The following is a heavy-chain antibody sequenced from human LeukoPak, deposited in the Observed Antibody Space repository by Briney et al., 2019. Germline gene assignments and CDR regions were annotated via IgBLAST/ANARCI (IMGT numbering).Heavy chain of an antibody. CDR2: INHSGST. D-gene: IGHD1-26*01. J-gene: IGHJ5*02. CDR3: ARHTTWFDP. CDR1: AFTFDDYG. Sequence: GSLRLSCAASAFTFDDYGMSWIRQPPGKGLEWIGEINHSGSTNYNPSLKSRVTISVDTSKNQFPLKLSSVTAADTAVYYCARHTTWFDPWGQGTLVTVSS. V-gene: IGHV4-34*01.